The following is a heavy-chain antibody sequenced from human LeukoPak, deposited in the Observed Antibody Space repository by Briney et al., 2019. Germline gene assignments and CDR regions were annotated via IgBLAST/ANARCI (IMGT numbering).Heavy chain of an antibody. V-gene: IGHV4-34*01. Sequence: SETLSLTCAVYGGPFSGYYWSWIRQPPGKGLEWIGEINHSGSTNYNPSLKSRVTISVDTSKNQFSLKLSSVTAADTAVYYCARVLRFLEWWPMDVWGQGTTVTVFS. J-gene: IGHJ6*02. CDR3: ARVLRFLEWWPMDV. CDR2: INHSGST. D-gene: IGHD3-3*01. CDR1: GGPFSGYY.